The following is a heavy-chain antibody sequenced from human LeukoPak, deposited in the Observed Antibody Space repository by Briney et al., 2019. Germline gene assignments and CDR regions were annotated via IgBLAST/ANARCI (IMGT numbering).Heavy chain of an antibody. V-gene: IGHV3-11*05. CDR1: GFTFSDYY. CDR2: ISSRSSYT. CDR3: AGVLSSSWGAYYYYGMDV. D-gene: IGHD6-13*01. Sequence: KPGGSLRLSCAASGFTFSDYYVSWIRQAPGKGLEWVSYISSRSSYTKYADSVEGRLTISRDNAKNSLYLQMNSLRAEDTAVYYCAGVLSSSWGAYYYYGMDVWGQGTTVTVSS. J-gene: IGHJ6*02.